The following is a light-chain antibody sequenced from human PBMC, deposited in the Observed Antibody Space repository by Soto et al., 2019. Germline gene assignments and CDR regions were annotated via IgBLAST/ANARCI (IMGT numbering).Light chain of an antibody. Sequence: EIMMTQSPATLSVSQGERATLSCRASQSVSSNLAWYQQKPGQAPRLLIYGASTRATGIPARFSGSGSGTEFTLTISSLQSEDFAVYFCQQYNNWPPITFGQGTRLEIK. J-gene: IGKJ5*01. CDR1: QSVSSN. CDR2: GAS. V-gene: IGKV3-15*01. CDR3: QQYNNWPPIT.